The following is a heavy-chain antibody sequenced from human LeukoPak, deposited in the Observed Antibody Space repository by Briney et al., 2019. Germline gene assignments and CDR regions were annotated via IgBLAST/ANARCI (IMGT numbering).Heavy chain of an antibody. CDR2: TIAYNGNI. Sequence: ASVKVSCKASGYTFSNYSITWVRQAPGQGLEWMGWTIAYNGNINYAQSVQGRVTMTTEASTGTVYMELRSLKSDDTAVYYCARVVVVAATRGSWYFDLWGRGTLVTVSS. CDR1: GYTFSNYS. CDR3: ARVVVVAATRGSWYFDL. J-gene: IGHJ2*01. V-gene: IGHV1-18*01. D-gene: IGHD2-15*01.